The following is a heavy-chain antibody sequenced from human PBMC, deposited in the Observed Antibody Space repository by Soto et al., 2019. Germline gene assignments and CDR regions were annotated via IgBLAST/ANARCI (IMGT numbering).Heavy chain of an antibody. CDR3: ARVRPPSSGLDY. D-gene: IGHD3-22*01. CDR2: IYYSGST. Sequence: SETLSLTCTVSGGSISSSNYYWGWIRQPPGKGLEWIGSIYYSGSTYYNPSLKSRATISVDTSKNQFSLKLSSVTAADTAVYYCARVRPPSSGLDYWGQGTLVTVSS. CDR1: GGSISSSNYY. V-gene: IGHV4-39*02. J-gene: IGHJ4*02.